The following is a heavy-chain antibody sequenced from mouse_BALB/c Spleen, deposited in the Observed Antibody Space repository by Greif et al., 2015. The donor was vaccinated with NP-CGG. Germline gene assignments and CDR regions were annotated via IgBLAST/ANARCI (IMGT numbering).Heavy chain of an antibody. Sequence: EVKLMESGAELVKPGASVKLSCTASGFNIKDTYMHWVKQRPEQGLEWIGRIDLANGNTKYDPKFQGKATITADTSSNTAYLQLSSLTSEDTAVYYCALYYYGSSGFDYWGQGTTLTVSS. J-gene: IGHJ2*01. CDR3: ALYYYGSSGFDY. D-gene: IGHD1-1*01. V-gene: IGHV14-3*02. CDR1: GFNIKDTY. CDR2: IDLANGNT.